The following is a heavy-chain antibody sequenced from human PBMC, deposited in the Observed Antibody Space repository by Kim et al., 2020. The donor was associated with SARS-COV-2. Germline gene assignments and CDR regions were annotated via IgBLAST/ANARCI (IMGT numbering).Heavy chain of an antibody. D-gene: IGHD1-26*01. CDR3: AKAEGGSYYPFDY. CDR2: IIGSGCST. J-gene: IGHJ4*02. CDR1: GFTFSSYA. Sequence: GGSLRLSCAASGFTFSSYAMSWVRQAPGKGLEWVSAIIGSGCSTYYADSVKGRFTISRDNSKNTLYLQMNSLRAEDTAVYYCAKAEGGSYYPFDYWGQGTLVTVSS. V-gene: IGHV3-23*01.